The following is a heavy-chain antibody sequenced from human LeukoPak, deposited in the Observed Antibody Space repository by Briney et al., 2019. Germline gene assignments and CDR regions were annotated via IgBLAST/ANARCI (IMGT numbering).Heavy chain of an antibody. CDR1: GGSISSYY. V-gene: IGHV4-59*01. Sequence: SETLSLTRTVSGGSISSYYWSWIRQPPGKRLEWIGYIYYSGSTNYNPSLKSRVTISVDTSKNQFSLKLSSVTAADTAVYYCASQIAYDAFDIWGQGTMVTVSS. D-gene: IGHD2-21*01. CDR3: ASQIAYDAFDI. CDR2: IYYSGST. J-gene: IGHJ3*02.